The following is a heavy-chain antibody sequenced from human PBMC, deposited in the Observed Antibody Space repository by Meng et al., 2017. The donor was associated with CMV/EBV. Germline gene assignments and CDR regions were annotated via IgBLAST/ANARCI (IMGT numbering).Heavy chain of an antibody. Sequence: ASVKVSCKASGYTFIGYYMHWVRQAPGQGLEWMGWINPNSGGTNYAQKFQGRVTMTRDTSISTAYLELNRLTYADTAVYYCASKLYYDFWSAYRGAEGVDPFNIWGQGTAVTVSS. J-gene: IGHJ3*02. CDR1: GYTFIGYY. D-gene: IGHD3-3*01. V-gene: IGHV1-2*02. CDR2: INPNSGGT. CDR3: ASKLYYDFWSAYRGAEGVDPFNI.